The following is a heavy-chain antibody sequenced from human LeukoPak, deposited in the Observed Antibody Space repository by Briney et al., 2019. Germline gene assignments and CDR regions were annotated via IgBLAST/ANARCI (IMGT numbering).Heavy chain of an antibody. Sequence: SEILSLTCAVYGGSFSGYYWSWIRQPPGKGLEWIGEINNSGSTNHNPSLTSRVTISADTTKKQFSLKLSSVTAADTAVYYCARGAGYCTSTTCPSLDYWGQGTLVTVSS. CDR1: GGSFSGYY. CDR2: INNSGST. D-gene: IGHD2-2*01. V-gene: IGHV4-34*01. J-gene: IGHJ4*02. CDR3: ARGAGYCTSTTCPSLDY.